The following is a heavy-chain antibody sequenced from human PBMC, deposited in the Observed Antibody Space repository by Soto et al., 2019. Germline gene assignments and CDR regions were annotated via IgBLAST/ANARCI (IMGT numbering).Heavy chain of an antibody. J-gene: IGHJ6*02. CDR3: AREGGSGSYRYYGMDV. Sequence: QVQLVQSGAEVKKPGSSVKVSCKASGGTFSSYAISWVRQAPGQGLEWMGGIIPIFGTANYAQKFQGRVTIPADESTGTAYMELSSLRSEDTAVYYCAREGGSGSYRYYGMDVWGQGTTVTVSS. D-gene: IGHD3-10*01. V-gene: IGHV1-69*12. CDR2: IIPIFGTA. CDR1: GGTFSSYA.